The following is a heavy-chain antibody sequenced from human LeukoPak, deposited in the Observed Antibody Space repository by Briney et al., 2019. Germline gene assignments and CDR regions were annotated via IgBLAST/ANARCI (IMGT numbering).Heavy chain of an antibody. CDR3: ARATGKYGDYTGLGVY. J-gene: IGHJ4*02. V-gene: IGHV1-18*01. Sequence: AASVKVSCKASGYTFTSYGISWVRQAPGQGLEWMGWISAYNGNTNYAQKLQGRVTMTTDTSTSTAYMELRSLRSDDTAVYYCARATGKYGDYTGLGVYWGQGTLVTVSS. CDR1: GYTFTSYG. D-gene: IGHD4-17*01. CDR2: ISAYNGNT.